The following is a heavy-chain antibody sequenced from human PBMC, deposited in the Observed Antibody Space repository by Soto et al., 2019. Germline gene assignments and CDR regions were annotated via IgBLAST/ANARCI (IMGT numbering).Heavy chain of an antibody. V-gene: IGHV1-3*05. Sequence: QVQLVQSGAEEKKRGASVKVSCKASGYTVTSYAMQWVRQAPGQRLEWMGWINAGNGNTKYSQKFQGRVTITRDTSASTAYMELSSLRSEDTAVYYCARAWVVVTAPDYWGQGTLVTVSS. CDR3: ARAWVVVTAPDY. D-gene: IGHD2-21*02. CDR1: GYTVTSYA. J-gene: IGHJ4*02. CDR2: INAGNGNT.